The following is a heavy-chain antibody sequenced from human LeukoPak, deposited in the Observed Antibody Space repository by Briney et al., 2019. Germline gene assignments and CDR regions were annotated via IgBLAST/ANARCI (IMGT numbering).Heavy chain of an antibody. CDR3: SRVAQSGPTGWFDP. J-gene: IGHJ5*02. CDR1: GFTFSGHG. D-gene: IGHD1-1*01. Sequence: GGSLRLSCAASGFTFSGHGMHWIRQAPGKGLEWVAVIWFDGGNKYYADSVKGRFTISRDNPGNVVYLQMDSLRAEDTAVYYCSRVAQSGPTGWFDPWGQGTLVTVSS. CDR2: IWFDGGNK. V-gene: IGHV3-33*01.